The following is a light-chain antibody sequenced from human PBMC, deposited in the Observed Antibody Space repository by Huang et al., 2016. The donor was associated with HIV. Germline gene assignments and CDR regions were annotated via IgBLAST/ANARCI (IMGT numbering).Light chain of an antibody. V-gene: IGKV1-33*01. CDR3: QQYDHLPVT. CDR1: RDITNF. Sequence: DVQMTQSPSSLSASVGARVTFTCQASRDITNFLNWYQHKPGKDPKLLISDASNVDTGVPSRFSGSGSGTDFTFTISSLQPEDVATYYCQQYDHLPVTFGQGTRLEIK. CDR2: DAS. J-gene: IGKJ5*01.